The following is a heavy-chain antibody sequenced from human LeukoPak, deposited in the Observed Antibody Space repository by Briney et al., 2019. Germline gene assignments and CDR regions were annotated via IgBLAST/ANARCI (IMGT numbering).Heavy chain of an antibody. CDR1: GYTFTSYG. Sequence: ASVKVSCKASGYTFTSYGISWVRQAPGQGLEWMGWISAYNGNTNYAQKLQGRVTMTTDTSTSTAYMELRSLRSDDTAVYYCARDSVSSRYYYGMDVWGQGTTVTVSS. J-gene: IGHJ6*02. V-gene: IGHV1-18*01. CDR2: ISAYNGNT. D-gene: IGHD6-13*01. CDR3: ARDSVSSRYYYGMDV.